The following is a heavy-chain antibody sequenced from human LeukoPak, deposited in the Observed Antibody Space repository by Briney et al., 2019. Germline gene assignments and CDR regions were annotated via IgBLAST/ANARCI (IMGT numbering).Heavy chain of an antibody. Sequence: PGGSLRLSCAASGFTFSSYAMSWVRQAPGKGLEWVSAISGSGGSTYYADSVKGRFTISRDNSKNTLYLQMNSLRAEDTAVYYCAKLVNGRGRSYSSSWYFDYWGQGTLVTVSS. J-gene: IGHJ4*02. D-gene: IGHD6-13*01. CDR1: GFTFSSYA. CDR3: AKLVNGRGRSYSSSWYFDY. CDR2: ISGSGGST. V-gene: IGHV3-23*01.